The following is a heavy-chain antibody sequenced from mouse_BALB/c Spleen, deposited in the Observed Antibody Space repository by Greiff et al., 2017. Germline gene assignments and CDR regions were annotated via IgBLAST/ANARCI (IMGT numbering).Heavy chain of an antibody. Sequence: LQHPGSELVRPGASVKLSCKASGYTFTSYWMHWVKQRHGQGLEWIGNIYPGSGSTNYDEKFKSKGTLTVDTSSSTAYMHLSSLTSEDSAVYYCTRGDYYGSSYLAYWGQGTLVTVSA. D-gene: IGHD1-1*01. V-gene: IGHV1S22*01. CDR2: IYPGSGST. CDR1: GYTFTSYW. CDR3: TRGDYYGSSYLAY. J-gene: IGHJ3*01.